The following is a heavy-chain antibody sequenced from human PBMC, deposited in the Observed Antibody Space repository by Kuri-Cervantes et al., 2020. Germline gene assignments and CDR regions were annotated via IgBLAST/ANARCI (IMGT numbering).Heavy chain of an antibody. D-gene: IGHD3-3*01. V-gene: IGHV3-49*04. CDR2: IRSKAYGGTT. Sequence: GESLKISCTASGFTFGDYAMSWVRQAPGKGLEWVGFIRSKAYGGTTEYAASVKGRFTISRDDSKSIAYLQMNSLKTEDTAVYYCTRETPTIFGPREDYYYHMDVWGKGTTVTVSS. J-gene: IGHJ6*03. CDR1: GFTFGDYA. CDR3: TRETPTIFGPREDYYYHMDV.